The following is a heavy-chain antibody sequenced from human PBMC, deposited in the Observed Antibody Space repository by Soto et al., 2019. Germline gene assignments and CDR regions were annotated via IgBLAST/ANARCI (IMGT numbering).Heavy chain of an antibody. V-gene: IGHV5-51*01. J-gene: IGHJ6*02. D-gene: IGHD3-3*01. CDR2: IYPGDSDT. Sequence: GESLKISCKGSGYSFTSYWIGWVRQLPGKGLQWMGIIYPGDSDTRYSPSFQGQVTISADKSISTAYLQWSSLKASDTAMYYCARLTTRYYYGMDVWGQGTTVTVSS. CDR3: ARLTTRYYYGMDV. CDR1: GYSFTSYW.